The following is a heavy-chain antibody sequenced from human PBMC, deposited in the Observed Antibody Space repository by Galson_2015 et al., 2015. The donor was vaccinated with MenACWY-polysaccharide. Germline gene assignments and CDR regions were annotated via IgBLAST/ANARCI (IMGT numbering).Heavy chain of an antibody. D-gene: IGHD3-22*01. CDR2: IGGNGVIT. J-gene: IGHJ6*02. CDR1: GITFSAYA. Sequence: LRLSCAASGITFSAYAMTWDRQAPGKGLEWVSGIGGNGVITSYGDSVKGRFTISRDNSKNTLYLQMNNLRAEDTAVYYCAPRVVAFPSGVEPRVYYALDVWGQGTTVPVSS. CDR3: APRVVAFPSGVEPRVYYALDV. V-gene: IGHV3-23*01.